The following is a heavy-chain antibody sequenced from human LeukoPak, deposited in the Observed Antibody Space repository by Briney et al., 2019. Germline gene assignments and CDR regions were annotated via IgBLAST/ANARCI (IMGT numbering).Heavy chain of an antibody. D-gene: IGHD3-9*01. Sequence: GGSLRLSCEVSGFTFSKYGMHWVRQAPGKGLVWVSTIRYDGSKEYYADSVRGRFTISRDNSGNTLFLQMNSLGAEDTAVYYCVRDTITYDIFTGSPDYWGQGTLVIVS. CDR1: GFTFSKYG. CDR2: IRYDGSKE. CDR3: VRDTITYDIFTGSPDY. V-gene: IGHV3-30*02. J-gene: IGHJ4*02.